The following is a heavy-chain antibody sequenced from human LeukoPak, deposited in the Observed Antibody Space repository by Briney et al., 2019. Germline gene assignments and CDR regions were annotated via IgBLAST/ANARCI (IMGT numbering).Heavy chain of an antibody. V-gene: IGHV4-59*01. CDR1: GGSISSYY. CDR3: ARASLYYESSGYYRNDAFDI. Sequence: SETLSLTCTVSGGSISSYYWSWIRQPPGKGLEWIGYIYYSGSTNYNPSLRSRVTISLDTSKNQFSLKLTSVTAADTAVYYCARASLYYESSGYYRNDAFDIWGQGTMVTVSS. D-gene: IGHD3-22*01. J-gene: IGHJ3*02. CDR2: IYYSGST.